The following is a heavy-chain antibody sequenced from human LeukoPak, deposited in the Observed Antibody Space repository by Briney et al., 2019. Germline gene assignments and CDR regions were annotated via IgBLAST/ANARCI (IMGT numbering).Heavy chain of an antibody. CDR2: IYRSGTT. CDR1: GGSKSRYY. D-gene: IGHD4-17*01. J-gene: IGHJ6*02. Sequence: PAETVSLTCTVSGGSKSRYYGKWIRQSPGKGLKRISYIYRSGTTNYNPSLKSRLTISVDTSKNQFSLKLSSVTAADTAVYYCAREDPQTTVPEGMDVWGQGTTVTVSS. CDR3: AREDPQTTVPEGMDV. V-gene: IGHV4-59*01.